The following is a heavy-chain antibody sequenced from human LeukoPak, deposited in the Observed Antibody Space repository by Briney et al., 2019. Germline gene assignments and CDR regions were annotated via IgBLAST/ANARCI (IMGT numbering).Heavy chain of an antibody. D-gene: IGHD3-9*01. CDR3: ARVHSYYDILTGYYKGDAFDI. V-gene: IGHV7-4-1*02. CDR2: INTNTGNP. Sequence: ASVKVSCKASGYTFTSYAMNWVRQAPGQGLEWMGWINTNTGNPTYAQGFTGRFVFSLDTSVSTAYLQISSLKAEDTAVYYCARVHSYYDILTGYYKGDAFDIWGQGTMVTVSS. CDR1: GYTFTSYA. J-gene: IGHJ3*02.